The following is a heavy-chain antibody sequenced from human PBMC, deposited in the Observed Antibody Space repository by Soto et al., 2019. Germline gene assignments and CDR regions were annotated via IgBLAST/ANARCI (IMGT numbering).Heavy chain of an antibody. Sequence: ASVKVSCKSSGFTFNNFDLHWVRQAPGQGLEWMGIINPSGGSTSYAQKFLGRVTMTRDTSKSTVYMELSSLTSDDTAIYFCAYLYSFGDRSSFDYWGQGTLVTVSS. CDR3: AYLYSFGDRSSFDY. CDR2: INPSGGST. J-gene: IGHJ4*02. CDR1: GFTFNNFD. V-gene: IGHV1-46*02. D-gene: IGHD2-21*02.